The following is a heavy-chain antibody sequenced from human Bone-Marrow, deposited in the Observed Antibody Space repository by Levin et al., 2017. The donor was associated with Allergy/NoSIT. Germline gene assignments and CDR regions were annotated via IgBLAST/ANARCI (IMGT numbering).Heavy chain of an antibody. Sequence: PGGSLRLSCKASGGTFSSYAISWVRQAPGQGLEWMGGIIPIFGTANYAQKFQGRVTITADESTSTAYMELSSLRSEDTAVYYCARDPAMVIEGEVVRLDHYYDYGMDVWGQGTTVTVSS. J-gene: IGHJ6*02. CDR3: ARDPAMVIEGEVVRLDHYYDYGMDV. D-gene: IGHD5-18*01. CDR1: GGTFSSYA. V-gene: IGHV1-69*01. CDR2: IIPIFGTA.